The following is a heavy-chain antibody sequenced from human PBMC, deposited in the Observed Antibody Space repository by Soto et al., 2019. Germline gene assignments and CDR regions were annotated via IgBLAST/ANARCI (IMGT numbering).Heavy chain of an antibody. D-gene: IGHD6-19*01. V-gene: IGHV1-3*01. Sequence: QVQLVQSGAEVKKPGASVKVSCKASGYTFTSYAMHWVRQAPGQRLEWMGWINAGNGNTKYSQKFQGRVTITRDTSASTAYMELSSLRSEDTAVYYCARSLMAGTAYNWFAPWGQGTLVTVSS. CDR3: ARSLMAGTAYNWFAP. CDR1: GYTFTSYA. CDR2: INAGNGNT. J-gene: IGHJ5*02.